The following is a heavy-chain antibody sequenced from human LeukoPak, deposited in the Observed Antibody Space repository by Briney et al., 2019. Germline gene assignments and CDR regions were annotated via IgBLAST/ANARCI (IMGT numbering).Heavy chain of an antibody. Sequence: ASVKVSCKASGYTFSSYGISWVRQAPGQGLEWMGWITAYNGNTKYAQKVQGRVTMTTDTSTSTAYMELRSLRSDDTAVYYCARYICGGDCYLGYWGQGTLVTVSS. J-gene: IGHJ4*02. CDR2: ITAYNGNT. CDR3: ARYICGGDCYLGY. D-gene: IGHD2-21*02. CDR1: GYTFSSYG. V-gene: IGHV1-18*01.